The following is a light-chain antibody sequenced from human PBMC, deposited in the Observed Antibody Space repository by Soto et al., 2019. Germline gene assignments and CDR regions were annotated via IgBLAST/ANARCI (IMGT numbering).Light chain of an antibody. CDR2: STS. CDR3: LLYYGGAYVV. J-gene: IGLJ2*01. Sequence: QTVVTQEPSLTVSPGGTVTLTCASSTGAVTSGYYPNWFQQKPGQAPRAPIYSTSNKHSWTPGRFSGSPLGGKAALTLSGVQPEDEAEYYCLLYYGGAYVVFGGGTKLTVL. CDR1: TGAVTSGYY. V-gene: IGLV7-43*01.